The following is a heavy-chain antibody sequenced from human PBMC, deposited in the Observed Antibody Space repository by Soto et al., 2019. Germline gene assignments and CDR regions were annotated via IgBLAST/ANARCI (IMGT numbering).Heavy chain of an antibody. CDR2: INAGNGNT. Sequence: QVPLVQSGAEVKKPGASVKVSCKASGYTFTSYAMHWVRQAPGQRLEWMGWINAGNGNTKYSQKFQGRVTITRDTSASTAYMELSSLRSEDTAVYYCARDAVPFDSSSWYSVWFDPWGQGTLVTVSS. V-gene: IGHV1-3*01. D-gene: IGHD6-13*01. CDR1: GYTFTSYA. CDR3: ARDAVPFDSSSWYSVWFDP. J-gene: IGHJ5*02.